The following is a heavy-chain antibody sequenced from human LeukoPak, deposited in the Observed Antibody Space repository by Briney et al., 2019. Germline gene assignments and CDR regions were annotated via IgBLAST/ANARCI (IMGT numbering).Heavy chain of an antibody. V-gene: IGHV1-46*01. CDR2: INPSGGST. J-gene: IGHJ4*02. D-gene: IGHD2-15*01. Sequence: GASVKVSCKASGYTFTSYYMHWVRQAPGQGLEWMGLINPSGGSTSYAQKFQGRVTMTRDTSTSTVYMELSSLRSEDTAVYYCARGCSGGSCYSGFDYWGQGTLVTVSS. CDR3: ARGCSGGSCYSGFDY. CDR1: GYTFTSYY.